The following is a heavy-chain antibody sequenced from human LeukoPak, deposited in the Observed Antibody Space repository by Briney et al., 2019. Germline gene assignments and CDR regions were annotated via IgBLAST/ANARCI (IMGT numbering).Heavy chain of an antibody. J-gene: IGHJ6*03. D-gene: IGHD3-3*01. CDR3: AGTIFGVVIIGRGGYMDV. V-gene: IGHV4-30-4*08. Sequence: SQTLSLTCTVSGGSISSGDYYWSWIRQPPGKGLEWIGYIYYSGSTYYNPSLKSRVTISVDTSKNQFSLKLSSVTAADTAVYYCAGTIFGVVIIGRGGYMDVWGKGTTVTVSS. CDR2: IYYSGST. CDR1: GGSISSGDYY.